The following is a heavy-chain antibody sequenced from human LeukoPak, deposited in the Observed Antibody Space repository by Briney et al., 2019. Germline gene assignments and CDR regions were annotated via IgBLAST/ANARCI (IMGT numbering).Heavy chain of an antibody. CDR1: GYTFAGYY. D-gene: IGHD6-13*01. V-gene: IGHV1-2*02. J-gene: IGHJ3*02. Sequence: ASVKVSCKASGYTFAGYYIHWVRQAPGQGLEWMGWINPNSGGTNYAQKFQGRVTMTRDTSISTAYMELSRLRSDETAVYSCAREGIADAFDIWGQGTMVTVSS. CDR3: AREGIADAFDI. CDR2: INPNSGGT.